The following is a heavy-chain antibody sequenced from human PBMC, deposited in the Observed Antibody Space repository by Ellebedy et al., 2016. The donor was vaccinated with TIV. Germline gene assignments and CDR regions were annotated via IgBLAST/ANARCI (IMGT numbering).Heavy chain of an antibody. J-gene: IGHJ4*02. D-gene: IGHD3-22*01. V-gene: IGHV3-21*06. CDR1: GFSFSSYS. CDR3: AKDFYDSSGLIDY. Sequence: GESLKISCVASGFSFSSYSMNWRRQAPGRGLQWVSSISTGSSSTIYIYYADSERSRLTISRDNGKNSLYLEMNSLTAEDSGVYYCAKDFYDSSGLIDYWGQGTLITVSA. CDR2: ISTGSSSTIYI.